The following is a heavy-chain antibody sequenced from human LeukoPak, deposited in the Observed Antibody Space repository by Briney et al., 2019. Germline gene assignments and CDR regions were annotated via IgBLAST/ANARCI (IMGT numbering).Heavy chain of an antibody. CDR3: ARGQVNYYDSSGYYNDAFDI. CDR2: IYYSGST. J-gene: IGHJ3*02. D-gene: IGHD3-22*01. Sequence: SETLSLTCTVSGGSISSYYWSWIRQPPGKGLEWIGYIYYSGSTNYNPSLKSRVTISVDMSKNQFSLKLSSVTAADTAVYYCARGQVNYYDSSGYYNDAFDIWGQGTMVTVSS. CDR1: GGSISSYY. V-gene: IGHV4-59*01.